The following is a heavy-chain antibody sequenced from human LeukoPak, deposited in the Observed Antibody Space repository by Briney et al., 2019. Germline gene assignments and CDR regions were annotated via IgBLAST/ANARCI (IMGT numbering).Heavy chain of an antibody. Sequence: PGGSLRLSCAASGFTFSSYAMSWVRQAPGQGLELDSAISGSGGSTYYADAVKGRFTISRDNSKHTLYLQMDSLRAEDTAVYFCAKGNAVVVVAAADYWGQGTLVTVSS. CDR3: AKGNAVVVVAAADY. J-gene: IGHJ4*02. CDR2: ISGSGGST. CDR1: GFTFSSYA. D-gene: IGHD2-15*01. V-gene: IGHV3-23*01.